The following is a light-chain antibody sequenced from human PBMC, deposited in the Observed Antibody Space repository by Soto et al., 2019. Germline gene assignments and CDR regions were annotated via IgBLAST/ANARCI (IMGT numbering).Light chain of an antibody. CDR3: QQYHSYSGT. J-gene: IGKJ4*02. Sequence: DIEMTQSPSTLSASVGDRVTVTCRPSQSSSSWLAWYQQKPGKAPNLLIYKASSFEGGVTSRFSGSGSGTDFTLTISSLQPDDFATYYGQQYHSYSGTFGGGTKVDIK. V-gene: IGKV1-5*03. CDR1: QSSSSW. CDR2: KAS.